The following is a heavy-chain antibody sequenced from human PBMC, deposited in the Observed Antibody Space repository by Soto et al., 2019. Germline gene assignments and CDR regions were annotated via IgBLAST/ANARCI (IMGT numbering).Heavy chain of an antibody. J-gene: IGHJ6*02. CDR3: TRDTPYFVVVPAAIGPRYYYYGMDV. D-gene: IGHD2-2*01. Sequence: PGGSLRLSCTASGFTFGDYAMSWVRQAPGKGLEWVGFIRSKAYGGTTEYAASVKGRFTISRDDSKSIAYLQMNSLKTEDTAVYYCTRDTPYFVVVPAAIGPRYYYYGMDVWGQGTTVTVSS. V-gene: IGHV3-49*04. CDR2: IRSKAYGGTT. CDR1: GFTFGDYA.